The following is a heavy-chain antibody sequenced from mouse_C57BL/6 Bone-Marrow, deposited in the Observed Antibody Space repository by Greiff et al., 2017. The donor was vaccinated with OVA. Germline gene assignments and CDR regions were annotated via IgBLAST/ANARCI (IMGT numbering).Heavy chain of an antibody. J-gene: IGHJ3*01. Sequence: EVNVVESGGGLVKPGGSLKLSCAASGFTFSSYAMSWVRQTPEKRLEWVATISDGGSYTYYPDNVKGRFTISRDNAKNNLYLQMSHLKSEDTAMYYCARDGGTSAYWGQGTLVTVSA. CDR3: ARDGGTSAY. CDR1: GFTFSSYA. V-gene: IGHV5-4*01. CDR2: ISDGGSYT. D-gene: IGHD3-3*01.